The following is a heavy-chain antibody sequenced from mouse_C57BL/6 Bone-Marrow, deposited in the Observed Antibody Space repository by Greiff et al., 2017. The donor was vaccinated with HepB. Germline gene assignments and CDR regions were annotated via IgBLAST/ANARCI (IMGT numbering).Heavy chain of an antibody. CDR2: IRSKSSNYAT. Sequence: EVQRVESGGGLVQPKGSLKLSCAASGFTFTTYAMHWVRQAPGKGLEWVARIRSKSSNYATYYADSVKDRFTISRADSQSMLYLQMNNLKTEDTAMYYCVGDYGSSSFAYWGQGTLVTVAA. CDR3: VGDYGSSSFAY. V-gene: IGHV10-3*01. D-gene: IGHD1-1*01. J-gene: IGHJ3*01. CDR1: GFTFTTYA.